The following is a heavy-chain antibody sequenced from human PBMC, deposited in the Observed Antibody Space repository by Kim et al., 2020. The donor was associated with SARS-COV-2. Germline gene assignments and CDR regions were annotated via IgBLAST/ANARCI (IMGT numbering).Heavy chain of an antibody. J-gene: IGHJ4*02. CDR1: GFTFSSYE. Sequence: GGSLRLSCAASGFTFSSYEMNWVRQAPGKGLEWVSYISSSGSTIYYADSVKGRFTISRDNAKNSLYLQMNSLRAEDTAVYYCARDGRVLGAGDLDYWGQGTLVTVSS. CDR3: ARDGRVLGAGDLDY. D-gene: IGHD1-26*01. CDR2: ISSSGSTI. V-gene: IGHV3-48*03.